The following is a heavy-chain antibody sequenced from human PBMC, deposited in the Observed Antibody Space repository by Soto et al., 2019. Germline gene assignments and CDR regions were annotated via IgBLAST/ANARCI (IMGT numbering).Heavy chain of an antibody. CDR3: ARHRLVWWFGEFDY. V-gene: IGHV4-39*01. J-gene: IGHJ4*02. D-gene: IGHD3-10*01. Sequence: SETLSLTCTVSGGSISSSSYYWGWIRQPPGKGLEWIGSIYYSGSTYYNPSLKSRVTISVDTSKNQFSLKLSSVTAADTAVYYCARHRLVWWFGEFDYWGQGTLVTVSS. CDR2: IYYSGST. CDR1: GGSISSSSYY.